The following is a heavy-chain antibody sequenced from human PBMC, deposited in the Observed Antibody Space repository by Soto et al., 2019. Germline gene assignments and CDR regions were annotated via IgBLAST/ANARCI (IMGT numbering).Heavy chain of an antibody. J-gene: IGHJ4*02. CDR1: GGSISSSSYY. Sequence: PSETLSLTXTVSGGSISSSSYYWGWIRQPPGKGLEWIGSIYYSGSTYYNPSLKSRVTISVDTSKNQFSLKLSSVTAADTAVYYCARRPLSMVRGVISFYFDYWGQGTLVTVSS. CDR2: IYYSGST. V-gene: IGHV4-39*01. CDR3: ARRPLSMVRGVISFYFDY. D-gene: IGHD3-10*01.